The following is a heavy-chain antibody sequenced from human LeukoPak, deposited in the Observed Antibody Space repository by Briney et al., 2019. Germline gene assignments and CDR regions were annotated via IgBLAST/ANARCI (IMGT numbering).Heavy chain of an antibody. J-gene: IGHJ6*02. CDR2: INSDGSTT. Sequence: GGSLRLSCAASGFTFSSNWMHWVRQAPGKGLVWVSRINSDGSTTSYADSVRGRFTISRDNAKNTVYLQMNSLRAEDTAVYYCAKRLEIVVVPAATMDGMDIWGQGTTVTVSS. CDR1: GFTFSSNW. CDR3: AKRLEIVVVPAATMDGMDI. V-gene: IGHV3-74*01. D-gene: IGHD2-2*01.